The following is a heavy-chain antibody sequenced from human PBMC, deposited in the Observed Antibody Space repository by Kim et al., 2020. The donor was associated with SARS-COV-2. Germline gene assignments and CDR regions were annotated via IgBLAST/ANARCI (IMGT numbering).Heavy chain of an antibody. V-gene: IGHV4-34*01. D-gene: IGHD3-16*02. Sequence: PSLKSRVTISVDTSKNQFSLKLSSVTAADTAVYYCARGPYDYIWGSYLKLWGQGTMVTVSS. J-gene: IGHJ3*01. CDR3: ARGPYDYIWGSYLKL.